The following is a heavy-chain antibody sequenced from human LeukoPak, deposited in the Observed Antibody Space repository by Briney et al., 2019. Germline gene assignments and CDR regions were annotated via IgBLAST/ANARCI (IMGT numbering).Heavy chain of an antibody. Sequence: GRSLRLSCAASGFTFSSYGMHWVRQAPGKGQEWVAVIWYAGSTKYYADSVKGRFTISRDNSKNTLYLQMNSLRAEDTAVYYCARDKSGYFDYWGQRTLVTVSS. V-gene: IGHV3-33*01. J-gene: IGHJ4*02. D-gene: IGHD1-26*01. CDR3: ARDKSGYFDY. CDR1: GFTFSSYG. CDR2: IWYAGSTK.